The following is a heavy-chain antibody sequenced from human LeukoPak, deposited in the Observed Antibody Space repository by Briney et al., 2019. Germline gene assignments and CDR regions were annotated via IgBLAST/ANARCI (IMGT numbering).Heavy chain of an antibody. Sequence: GGSLRLSCAASGFTFSSYEMNWVRQAPGKGLEWVSGISPGGEITYYADSVKGRFTISRDNSKNTVSLQMHSLRAEDTATYYCAKDNGWLHYCHWGQGTLVTVSS. D-gene: IGHD5-24*01. V-gene: IGHV3-23*01. CDR3: AKDNGWLHYCH. J-gene: IGHJ4*02. CDR2: ISPGGEIT. CDR1: GFTFSSYE.